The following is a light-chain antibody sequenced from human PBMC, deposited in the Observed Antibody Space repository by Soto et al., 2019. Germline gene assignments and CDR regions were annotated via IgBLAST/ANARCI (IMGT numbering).Light chain of an antibody. J-gene: IGKJ1*01. CDR3: QQYGRLSRT. CDR2: GAS. Sequence: EMVLTQSPGPLSLSPGEIATLSCRASQSVSSSYLAWYQQKPGQAPRFLIYGASSRATGIPDRFSGSGSGNDFTLSIRRLEPVDFAVYYCQQYGRLSRTFGQGTKVEIQ. V-gene: IGKV3-20*01. CDR1: QSVSSSY.